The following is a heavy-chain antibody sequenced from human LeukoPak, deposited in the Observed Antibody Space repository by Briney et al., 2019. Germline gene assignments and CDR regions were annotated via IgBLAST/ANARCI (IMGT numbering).Heavy chain of an antibody. Sequence: TLSLTCTVSGGSISSGGYYWSWIRQPAGKGLEWIGRIYTSGSTNYNPSLKSRVTISVDTSKNQFSLKLSSVTAADTAVYYCARASYDFWSGYYLHDAFDIWGQGTMVTVSS. CDR1: GGSISSGGYY. J-gene: IGHJ3*02. D-gene: IGHD3-3*01. CDR2: IYTSGST. CDR3: ARASYDFWSGYYLHDAFDI. V-gene: IGHV4-61*02.